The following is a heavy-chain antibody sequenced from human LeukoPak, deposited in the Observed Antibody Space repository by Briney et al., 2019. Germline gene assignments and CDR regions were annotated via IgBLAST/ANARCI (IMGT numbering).Heavy chain of an antibody. CDR3: ARSVEGYCRGGSCYYYSYYMDV. D-gene: IGHD2-15*01. J-gene: IGHJ6*03. Sequence: SETLSLTCAVYGGSFSGYYWSWIRQPPGKGLEWIGEINHSGSTNYNPSLKSRVTISVDTSKNQFSLKLSSVAAADTAVYYCARSVEGYCRGGSCYYYSYYMDVWGKGTTVTVSS. V-gene: IGHV4-34*01. CDR2: INHSGST. CDR1: GGSFSGYY.